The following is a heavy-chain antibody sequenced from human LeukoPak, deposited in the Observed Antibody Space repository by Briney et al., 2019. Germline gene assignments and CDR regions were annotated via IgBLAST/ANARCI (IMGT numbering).Heavy chain of an antibody. V-gene: IGHV3-30*02. CDR1: GFTFSSYG. CDR2: RRYDGSNK. J-gene: IGHJ4*02. CDR3: AKDLDGGNSVFDY. Sequence: GGTLRLSCAASGFTFSSYGMHWVRQAPGKGLEWVAFRRYDGSNKYYAHSVKGRSTISRDNSKNTLYLQMNRLRTEDTAVYYCAKDLDGGNSVFDYWGQGTLVTVSS. D-gene: IGHD4-23*01.